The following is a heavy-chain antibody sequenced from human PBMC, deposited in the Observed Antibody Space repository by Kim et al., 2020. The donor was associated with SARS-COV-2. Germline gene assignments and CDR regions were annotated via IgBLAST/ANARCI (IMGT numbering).Heavy chain of an antibody. CDR2: INHSGST. CDR3: ARVGGSGSYYSSIVPVDY. Sequence: SETLSLTCAVYGGSFSGYYWSWIRQPPGKGLEWIGEINHSGSTNYNPSLKSRVTISVDTSKNQFSLKLSSVTAADTAVYYCARVGGSGSYYSSIVPVDYWGQGTLVTVSS. D-gene: IGHD3-10*01. J-gene: IGHJ4*02. V-gene: IGHV4-34*01. CDR1: GGSFSGYY.